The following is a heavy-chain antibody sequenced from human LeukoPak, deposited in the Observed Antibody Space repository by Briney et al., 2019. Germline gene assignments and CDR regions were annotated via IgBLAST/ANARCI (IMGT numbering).Heavy chain of an antibody. D-gene: IGHD4-11*01. V-gene: IGHV3-23*01. Sequence: GGSLRLSCAASGFTFNNYAMSWVRQAPGKGLEWVSGITSSGGSTYYADSVRGRFTISRDNSRNTLYLQMNSLRVEDTAVYYCAKDPPRAAWFSADYTNYGDWGQGTLVTVSS. CDR1: GFTFNNYA. CDR3: AKDPPRAAWFSADYTNYGD. J-gene: IGHJ4*02. CDR2: ITSSGGST.